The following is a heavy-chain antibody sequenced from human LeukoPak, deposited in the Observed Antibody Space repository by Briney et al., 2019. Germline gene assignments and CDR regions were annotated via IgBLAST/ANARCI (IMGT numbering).Heavy chain of an antibody. J-gene: IGHJ6*02. D-gene: IGHD3-10*01. Sequence: PSETLSLTCTVSGGSISSYYWSWIRQPPGKGLEWIGYIYYSGSTNYNPSLKSRVTISVDTSKNQFSLKLSSVTAADTAVYYCAREDSGITMVRGVKYYYYYGMDVWGQGTTVTVSS. CDR3: AREDSGITMVRGVKYYYYYGMDV. V-gene: IGHV4-59*01. CDR2: IYYSGST. CDR1: GGSISSYY.